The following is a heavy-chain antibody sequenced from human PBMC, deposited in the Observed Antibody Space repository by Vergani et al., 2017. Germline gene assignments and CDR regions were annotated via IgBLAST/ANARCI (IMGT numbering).Heavy chain of an antibody. CDR3: ARDYSNNNYFDP. CDR2: MSPDSGNR. Sequence: QVQLVQSGAEVKKPGASVKVSCEASGYSFTSHDIYWVRQAPGQGLEWMGWMSPDSGNRGFAQNCQGRISMTRNTSINTAYMELSSLTSEDTAIYYCARDYSNNNYFDPWGQGTLVTVSS. CDR1: GYSFTSHD. V-gene: IGHV1-8*01. J-gene: IGHJ5*02. D-gene: IGHD4-11*01.